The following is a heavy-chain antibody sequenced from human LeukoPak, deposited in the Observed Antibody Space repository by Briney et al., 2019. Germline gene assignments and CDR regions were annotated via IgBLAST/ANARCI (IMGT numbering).Heavy chain of an antibody. CDR2: ISSSSSTI. CDR3: ARDNLWFGELLPLFGYYHMDV. CDR1: GFTFSSYS. J-gene: IGHJ6*03. D-gene: IGHD3-10*01. Sequence: GGSLRLSCAASGFTFSSYSMNWVRQAPGKGLEWVSYISSSSSTIYYADSVKGRFTISRDNAKNSLYLQMNRLRAEGKGVYFCARDNLWFGELLPLFGYYHMDVWGKGNTVNVPS. V-gene: IGHV3-48*01.